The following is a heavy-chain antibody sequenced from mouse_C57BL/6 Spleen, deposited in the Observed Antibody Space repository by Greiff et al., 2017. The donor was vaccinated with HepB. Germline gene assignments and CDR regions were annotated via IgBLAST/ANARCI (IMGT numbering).Heavy chain of an antibody. J-gene: IGHJ2*01. D-gene: IGHD3-3*01. V-gene: IGHV1-52*01. CDR1: GYTFTSYW. CDR3: ARGTNFDY. CDR2: IDPSDSET. Sequence: VQLKEPGAELVRPGSSVKLSCKASGYTFTSYWMHWVKQRPIQGLEWIGNIDPSDSETHYNQKFKDKATLTVDKSSSTAYMQLSSLTSEDSAVYYCARGTNFDYWGQGTTLTVSS.